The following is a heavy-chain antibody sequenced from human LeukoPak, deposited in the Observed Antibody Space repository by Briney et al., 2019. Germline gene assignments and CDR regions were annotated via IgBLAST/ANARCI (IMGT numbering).Heavy chain of an antibody. CDR1: GFTFSSFS. J-gene: IGHJ4*02. CDR3: ARDVSYAFVY. Sequence: PGGSLRLSCAASGFTFSSFSMNWVRQAPGKGLEWVSYSSAISGTISYADSVKGRFTISIYNAKSSLFLQMNSLRAEDTAVYYSARDVSYAFVYWGQRTLVTVSS. CDR2: SSAISGTI. D-gene: IGHD2-2*01. V-gene: IGHV3-48*01.